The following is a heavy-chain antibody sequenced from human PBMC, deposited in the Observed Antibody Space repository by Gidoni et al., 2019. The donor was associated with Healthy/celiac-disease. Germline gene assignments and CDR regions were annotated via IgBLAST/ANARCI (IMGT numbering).Heavy chain of an antibody. CDR3: ARDRSGPDYTPYGMDV. CDR1: GFTFSSYA. D-gene: IGHD4-4*01. J-gene: IGHJ6*02. Sequence: QVQLVESGGGVVQPGRSLRLSCAASGFTFSSYAMHWVRQAPGKGLEWVAVISYDGSNKYYADSVKGRFTISRDNSKNTLYLQMNSLRAEDTAVYYCARDRSGPDYTPYGMDVWGQGTTVTVSS. CDR2: ISYDGSNK. V-gene: IGHV3-30-3*01.